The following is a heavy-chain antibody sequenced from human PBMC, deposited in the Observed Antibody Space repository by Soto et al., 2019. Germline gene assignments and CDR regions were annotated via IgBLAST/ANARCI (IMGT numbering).Heavy chain of an antibody. CDR3: VRDYDYDTSRNDAFDI. Sequence: EWIGYIYSSGSTYYNPSLRSRVTISADTSKNQFSLRLSSVTAADTAVYYCVRDYDYDTSRNDAFDIWGQGTMVTVSS. J-gene: IGHJ3*02. V-gene: IGHV4-31*02. D-gene: IGHD3-22*01. CDR2: IYSSGST.